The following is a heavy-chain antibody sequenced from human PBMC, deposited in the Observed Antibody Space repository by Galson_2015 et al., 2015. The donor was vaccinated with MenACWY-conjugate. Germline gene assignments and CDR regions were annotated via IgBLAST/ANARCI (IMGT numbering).Heavy chain of an antibody. CDR1: GDSVSSHSAA. V-gene: IGHV6-1*01. CDR2: TYYRSKWYK. D-gene: IGHD2-15*01. J-gene: IGHJ4*02. Sequence: CAISGDSVSSHSAAWNWTRQSPSRGLEWLGRTYYRSKWYKDYAVSVQSRITINPDTSKNQFSLQMNSVTPDDTAVYYCARRGGGDCCGASCHVRIPPHDFDYWGQGTLATVSS. CDR3: ARRGGGDCCGASCHVRIPPHDFDY.